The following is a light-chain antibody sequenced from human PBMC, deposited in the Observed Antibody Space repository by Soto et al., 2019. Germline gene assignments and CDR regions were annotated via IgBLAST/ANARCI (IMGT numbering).Light chain of an antibody. CDR2: DVS. Sequence: QSSLTQPASVSGSPGQSIAISCTGTSNDVGSFNYVSWYQQHPGKVPKLMIYDVSNRPSGVSDRFSGSKSGNTASLTISGLQAEDEADYYCSSYTTSSTYVFGTGTKLTVL. CDR3: SSYTTSSTYV. J-gene: IGLJ1*01. V-gene: IGLV2-14*01. CDR1: SNDVGSFNY.